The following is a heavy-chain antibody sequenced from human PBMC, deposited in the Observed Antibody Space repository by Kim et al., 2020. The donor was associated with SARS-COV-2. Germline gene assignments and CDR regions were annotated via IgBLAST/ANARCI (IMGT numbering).Heavy chain of an antibody. CDR3: SVYYYDSSGYHDAFD. CDR1: GFTFSGSA. V-gene: IGHV3-73*01. J-gene: IGHJ3*02. D-gene: IGHD3-22*01. Sequence: GGSLRLSCAASGFTFSGSAIHWVRQASGKGLEWIGRIRSKANDYATEYAASVKGRFTISRDDSKNTAYLQMNSLRTEDTAVFYCSVYYYDSSGYHDAFD. CDR2: IRSKANDYAT.